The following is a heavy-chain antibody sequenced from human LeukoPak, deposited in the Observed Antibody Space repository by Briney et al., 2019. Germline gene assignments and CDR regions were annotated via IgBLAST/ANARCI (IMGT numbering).Heavy chain of an antibody. Sequence: SVKVSCKASGGTFSSYAISWVRQAPGPGLELMGRGIPNFGTANYAQKFQGRVTITADESTSTAYMELSSLRSEDTAVYYCAIRGADYVWGSYRSGSFDYWGQGTLVTVSS. CDR1: GGTFSSYA. D-gene: IGHD3-16*02. J-gene: IGHJ4*02. CDR3: AIRGADYVWGSYRSGSFDY. V-gene: IGHV1-69*15. CDR2: GIPNFGTA.